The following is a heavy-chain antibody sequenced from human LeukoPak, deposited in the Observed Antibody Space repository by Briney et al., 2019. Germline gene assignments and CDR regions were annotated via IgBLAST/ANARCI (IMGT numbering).Heavy chain of an antibody. CDR3: ARRPYYYYYMDV. CDR1: GYTFTSYG. Sequence: ASVMLSCKASGYTFTSYGISWVRQAPGQGLEWMGWISAYNGNTNFAQNLQGRVTVTTDTSTSIGYMELRSLISDDTAVYYCARRPYYYYYMDVWGKGTTVTISS. V-gene: IGHV1-18*01. J-gene: IGHJ6*03. CDR2: ISAYNGNT.